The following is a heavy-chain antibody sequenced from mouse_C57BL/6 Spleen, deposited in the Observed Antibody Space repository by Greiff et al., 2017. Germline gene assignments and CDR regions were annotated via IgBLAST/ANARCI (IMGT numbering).Heavy chain of an antibody. CDR1: GYTFTSYW. CDR3: ARGDGCY. D-gene: IGHD2-3*01. Sequence: QVQLQQPGAELVRPGTSVKLSCKASGYTFTSYWMHWVKQRPGQGLEWIGVIDPSDSYTNYNQKFKGKATLTVDTSSSTAYMQLCCLASEDSAVFYCARGDGCYWGQGTLVTVSA. CDR2: IDPSDSYT. J-gene: IGHJ3*01. V-gene: IGHV1-59*01.